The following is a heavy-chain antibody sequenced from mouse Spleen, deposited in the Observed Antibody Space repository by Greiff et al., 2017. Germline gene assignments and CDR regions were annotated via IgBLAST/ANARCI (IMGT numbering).Heavy chain of an antibody. V-gene: IGHV1-69*01. Sequence: QVQLQQPGAELVMPGASVKLSCKASGYTFTSYWMHWVKQRPGQGLEWIGEIDPSDSYTNYNQKFKGKATLTVDKSSSTAYMQLSSLTSEDSAVYYCARGYYGSSEDWYFDVWGAGTTVTVSS. CDR2: IDPSDSYT. D-gene: IGHD1-1*01. J-gene: IGHJ1*01. CDR1: GYTFTSYW. CDR3: ARGYYGSSEDWYFDV.